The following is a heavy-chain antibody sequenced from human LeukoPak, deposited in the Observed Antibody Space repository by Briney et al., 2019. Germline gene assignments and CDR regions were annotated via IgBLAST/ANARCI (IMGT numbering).Heavy chain of an antibody. Sequence: SSVKVSCKASGGTFSSYTISWVRQAPGQGLEWMGWISAYNGNTNYAQKLQGRVTMTTDTSTSTAYMELRSLRSDDTAVYYCARDRGWYYYDSSGYNWFDPWGQGTLVTVSS. CDR2: ISAYNGNT. D-gene: IGHD3-22*01. J-gene: IGHJ5*02. CDR1: GGTFSSYT. V-gene: IGHV1-18*01. CDR3: ARDRGWYYYDSSGYNWFDP.